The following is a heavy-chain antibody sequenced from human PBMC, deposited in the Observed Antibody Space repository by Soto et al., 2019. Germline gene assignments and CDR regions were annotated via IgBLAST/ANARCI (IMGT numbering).Heavy chain of an antibody. CDR3: ARDPANLALAVAYFDS. V-gene: IGHV4-38-2*02. CDR2: ISHTGRT. J-gene: IGHJ4*02. Sequence: SETLSLTCRVSGSSITNSFYWGWIRQSPEKGLEWIGSISHTGRTSYNPSLKSRVSISVDTFKNQFSLTLTSVTAADTAVYYCARDPANLALAVAYFDSWGQGTLVTVSS. D-gene: IGHD2-15*01. CDR1: GSSITNSFY.